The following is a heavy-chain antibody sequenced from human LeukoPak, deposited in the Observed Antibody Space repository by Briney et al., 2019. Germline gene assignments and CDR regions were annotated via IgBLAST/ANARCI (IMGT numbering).Heavy chain of an antibody. CDR1: GYTFTGYY. CDR2: INPNSGGT. V-gene: IGHV1-2*02. J-gene: IGHJ4*02. D-gene: IGHD1-7*01. Sequence: GASVKVSRKASGYTFTGYYLHWVRQAPGQGLEWMAWINPNSGGTSYAQKFRGRVTMARDTSISTAYMELSRLRSDDTAVYYCARGRSVTVPETTKLFDQWGQGTLVTVSS. CDR3: ARGRSVTVPETTKLFDQ.